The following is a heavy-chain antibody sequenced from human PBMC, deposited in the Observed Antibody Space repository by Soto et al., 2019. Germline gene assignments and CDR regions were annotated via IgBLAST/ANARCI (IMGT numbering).Heavy chain of an antibody. CDR3: ARYDSSGYYWPYYYYGMDV. CDR1: GFTFSTYS. Sequence: EVQLVESGGGLVKPGGSLRLSCAASGFTFSTYSMNWVRHAPGKGLEWVSSISSSSSYIYYADSVKGRFTISRDNAKNSLYLQMNSLRAEDTAVYYCARYDSSGYYWPYYYYGMDVWGQGTTVTVSS. D-gene: IGHD3-22*01. V-gene: IGHV3-21*01. J-gene: IGHJ6*02. CDR2: ISSSSSYI.